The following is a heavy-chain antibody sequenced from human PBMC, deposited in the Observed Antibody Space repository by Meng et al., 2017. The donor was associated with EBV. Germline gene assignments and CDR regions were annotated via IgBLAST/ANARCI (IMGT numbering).Heavy chain of an antibody. CDR3: AHIIAARPFDY. D-gene: IGHD6-6*01. V-gene: IGHV2-5*02. J-gene: IGHJ4*02. CDR2: IYWDDDK. Sequence: QNPLKGSGPTLVKPTQTPTLTCTFSGFSLSTRGVGVGWIRQPPGKALEWLALIYWDDDKRYSPSLKSRLTITKDTSKNQVVLTMTNMDPVDAATYYCAHIIAARPFDYWGQGTLVTVSS. CDR1: GFSLSTRGVG.